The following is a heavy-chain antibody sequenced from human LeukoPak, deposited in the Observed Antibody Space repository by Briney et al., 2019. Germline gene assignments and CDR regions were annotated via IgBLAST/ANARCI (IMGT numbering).Heavy chain of an antibody. CDR2: ISTSTGDT. CDR3: ARDDNYGIFVNVDY. J-gene: IGHJ4*02. D-gene: IGHD4-11*01. Sequence: VKVSCKTSGYSFILYGISWVRQAPGQGPEWMGWISTSTGDTKYTQKFQGRVTLTTDTSTSTAYMELSSLRSDDTAVYYCARDDNYGIFVNVDYWGQGTLVTVSS. CDR1: GYSFILYG. V-gene: IGHV1-18*01.